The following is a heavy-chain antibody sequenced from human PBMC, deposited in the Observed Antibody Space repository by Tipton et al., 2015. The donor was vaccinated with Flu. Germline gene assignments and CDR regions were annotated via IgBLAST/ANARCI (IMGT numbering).Heavy chain of an antibody. V-gene: IGHV3-53*01. CDR1: GFTVSSNY. CDR3: ARVQGGYYDSSGYYLGYYYYGMDV. J-gene: IGHJ6*02. CDR2: IYSGGST. Sequence: CAASGFTVSSNYMSWVRQAPGKGLEWVSVIYSGGSTYYADSVKGRFTISRDNSKNTLYLQMNSLRAEDTAVYYCARVQGGYYDSSGYYLGYYYYGMDVWGQGTTVTVSS. D-gene: IGHD3-22*01.